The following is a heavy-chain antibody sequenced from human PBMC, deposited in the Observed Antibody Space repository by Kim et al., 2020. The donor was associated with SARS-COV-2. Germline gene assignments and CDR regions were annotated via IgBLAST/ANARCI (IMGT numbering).Heavy chain of an antibody. Sequence: TNYRPSFQGHVTSSADKSISTAYLQWRSLKASDTAMYYCARSNWNFYFDYWGQGTLVTVSS. CDR3: ARSNWNFYFDY. CDR2: T. D-gene: IGHD1-7*01. J-gene: IGHJ4*02. V-gene: IGHV5-10-1*01.